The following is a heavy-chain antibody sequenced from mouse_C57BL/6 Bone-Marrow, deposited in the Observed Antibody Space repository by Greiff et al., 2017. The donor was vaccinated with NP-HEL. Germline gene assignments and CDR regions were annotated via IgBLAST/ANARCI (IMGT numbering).Heavy chain of an antibody. CDR2: IYPGDGDT. CDR1: GYAFSSSW. D-gene: IGHD2-10*01. Sequence: QVQLQQSGPELVKPGASVKISCKASGYAFSSSWMNWVKQRPGKGLEWIGRIYPGDGDTNYNGKFKGKATLTADKSSSTASMHLSSLTSEDSAVSFCASAALLWGQGTTLTVSS. J-gene: IGHJ2*01. CDR3: ASAALL. V-gene: IGHV1-82*01.